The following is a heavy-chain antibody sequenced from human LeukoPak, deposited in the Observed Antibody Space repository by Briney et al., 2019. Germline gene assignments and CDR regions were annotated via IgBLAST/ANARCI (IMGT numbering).Heavy chain of an antibody. D-gene: IGHD3-10*01. CDR3: AKAKGSGRLTSGNYYYYGMDV. Sequence: GGSLRLSCAASGFTFSSYGMHWVRQAPGKGLEWVAVISYDGSNKYYADSVKGRFTISRDNSKNTLYLQMNSLRAEDTAVYYCAKAKGSGRLTSGNYYYYGMDVWGQGTTVTVSS. CDR1: GFTFSSYG. V-gene: IGHV3-30*18. CDR2: ISYDGSNK. J-gene: IGHJ6*02.